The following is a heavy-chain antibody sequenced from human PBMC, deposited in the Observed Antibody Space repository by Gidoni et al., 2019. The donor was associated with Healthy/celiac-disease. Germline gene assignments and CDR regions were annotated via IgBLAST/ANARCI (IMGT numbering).Heavy chain of an antibody. D-gene: IGHD2-2*01. CDR3: AKSLGYCSSTSCSQLSYGMDV. V-gene: IGHV3-23*01. J-gene: IGHJ6*02. CDR2: SSGSGGST. CDR1: VFTFSSYA. Sequence: EVQLLESGGGLVQPGGSLRLSCAASVFTFSSYAISWVRQAPGKGLAWVSASSGSGGSTYYADSVKGRFTISRDNSKNTLYLQMNSLRAEDTAVYYCAKSLGYCSSTSCSQLSYGMDVWGQGTTVTVSS.